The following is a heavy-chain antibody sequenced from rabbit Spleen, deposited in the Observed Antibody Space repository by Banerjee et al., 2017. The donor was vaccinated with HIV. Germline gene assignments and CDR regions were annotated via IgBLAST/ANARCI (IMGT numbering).Heavy chain of an antibody. D-gene: IGHD4-1*01. J-gene: IGHJ6*01. CDR3: VREVAGRFGL. V-gene: IGHV1S40*01. CDR1: GFDFSSSYY. CDR2: IDTASVNT. Sequence: QSLEESGGDLVKPGASLTLTCKASGFDFSSSYYMCWVRQAPGKGLELIACIDTASVNTADATWAKGRFTISKTSSTTVTLQMTSLTAADTATYFCVREVAGRFGLWGPGTLVTVS.